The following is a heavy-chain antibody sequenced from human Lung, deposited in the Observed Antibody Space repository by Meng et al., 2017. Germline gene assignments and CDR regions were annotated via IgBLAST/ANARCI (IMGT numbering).Heavy chain of an antibody. CDR3: ARDYGGNSGGY. V-gene: IGHV3-21*03. J-gene: IGHJ4*02. Sequence: VALVTVGGGLVQPGGSLILSCAASGFTFSDYSMNWVRQAPGKGLEWVSSISSGSSYIYYADSVKGRFTISRDNAKNSLYLHMNSLRVEDTGLYYCARDYGGNSGGYWGQGTLVTVSS. CDR2: ISSGSSYI. D-gene: IGHD4-23*01. CDR1: GFTFSDYS.